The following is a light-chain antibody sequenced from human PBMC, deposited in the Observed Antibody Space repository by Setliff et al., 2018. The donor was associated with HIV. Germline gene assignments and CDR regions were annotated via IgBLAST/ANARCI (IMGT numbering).Light chain of an antibody. CDR2: DVS. V-gene: IGLV2-11*01. CDR3: CSYAGSYTYV. Sequence: QSVLTQPRSVSGSPGQSVTISCTGTSSDVGGYNYVSWYQQCPGKAPKLMIYDVSKRPSGVPDRFSGSKSGNTASLTISGLQAEDEADYYCCSYAGSYTYVFGTGTKVTVL. J-gene: IGLJ1*01. CDR1: SSDVGGYNY.